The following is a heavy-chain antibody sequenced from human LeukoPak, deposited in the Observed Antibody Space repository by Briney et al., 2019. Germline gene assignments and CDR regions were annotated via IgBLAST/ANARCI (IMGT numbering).Heavy chain of an antibody. Sequence: PGGSLTLSCAASGFTFSTSAMNWVRQVPGKGLEWVSSIDWDSSHIYYAASVKGRFTISRDNGRNSVYLQMNSLRAEDTAVYYCARDPLQYLRMGHYDYWGQGTLVAVSS. CDR2: IDWDSSHI. CDR1: GFTFSTSA. CDR3: ARDPLQYLRMGHYDY. J-gene: IGHJ4*02. D-gene: IGHD3-16*01. V-gene: IGHV3-21*01.